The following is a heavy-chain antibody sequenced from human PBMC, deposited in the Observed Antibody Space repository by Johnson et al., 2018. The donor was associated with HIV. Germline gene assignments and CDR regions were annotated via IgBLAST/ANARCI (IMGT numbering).Heavy chain of an antibody. CDR3: ARGGRGYSYSYAFDI. V-gene: IGHV3-48*01. Sequence: VQLVESGGGVVQPGGSLRLSCAASGFTFSSYGMHWVRQAPGKGLEWVSYISSSGSTIYYANSVKGRFTISRDNSKNTLYLQMGSLRAEDMAVYYCARGGRGYSYSYAFDIWGQGTMVTVSS. CDR2: ISSSGSTI. J-gene: IGHJ3*02. D-gene: IGHD5-18*01. CDR1: GFTFSSYG.